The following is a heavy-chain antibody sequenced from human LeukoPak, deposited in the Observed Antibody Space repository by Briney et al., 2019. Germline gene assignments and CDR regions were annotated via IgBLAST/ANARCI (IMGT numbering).Heavy chain of an antibody. Sequence: PGGSLRLSCAASGFTFSNYWMSWVRQAPGKGLGWVANIKQDGSEKYYVDSVKGRFTISRDNAKNSLYLQMNSLRAEDTAVYYCARVSAEWLLSYWGQGTLVTVSS. V-gene: IGHV3-7*01. CDR1: GFTFSNYW. D-gene: IGHD3-3*01. J-gene: IGHJ4*02. CDR3: ARVSAEWLLSY. CDR2: IKQDGSEK.